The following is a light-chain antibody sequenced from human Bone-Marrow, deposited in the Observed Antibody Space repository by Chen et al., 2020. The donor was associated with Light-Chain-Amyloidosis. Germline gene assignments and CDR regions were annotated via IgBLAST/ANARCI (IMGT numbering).Light chain of an antibody. CDR2: GAS. V-gene: IGKV3-11*01. Sequence: EIVLTQSPATLSLSPGERATLSCRASQSVSSYLAWYQQNPGQAPRLLIYGASNRATGIPARFSGSGSGTDFTLTISSLEPEDFAVYYCQQRIHWPLTFGGGTKVEIK. CDR3: QQRIHWPLT. CDR1: QSVSSY. J-gene: IGKJ4*01.